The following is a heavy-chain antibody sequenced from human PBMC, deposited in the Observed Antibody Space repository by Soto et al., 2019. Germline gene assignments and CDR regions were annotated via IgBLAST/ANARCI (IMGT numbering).Heavy chain of an antibody. D-gene: IGHD2-21*02. V-gene: IGHV3-23*01. CDR2: ISGSGDST. J-gene: IGHJ6*03. CDR1: GFTFSNYV. CDR3: AKRGDEAYYYNMGV. Sequence: EVQLLESGGGLVQPGGSLRLSCAASGFTFSNYVMSWVRQAPGKGLEWVSAISGSGDSTYYADSVKGRFTISRDNSKNTLYLQMSSLGAEDTAVYYCAKRGDEAYYYNMGVWGKGTTVTVSS.